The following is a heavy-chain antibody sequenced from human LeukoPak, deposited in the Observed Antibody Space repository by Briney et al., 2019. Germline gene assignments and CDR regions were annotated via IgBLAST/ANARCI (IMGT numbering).Heavy chain of an antibody. CDR3: TKAAAGSGDYGMDV. CDR2: ISHDGSNY. J-gene: IGHJ6*02. D-gene: IGHD3-10*01. V-gene: IGHV3-30*18. CDR1: GFSFINYG. Sequence: GGSLRLSCAASGFSFINYGMHWVRQAPGKGLEWVASISHDGSNYYYADSVKGRFTISRDNSRNTLYLQMNSLKVEDTAVFYCTKAAAGSGDYGMDVWGQGTTVTV.